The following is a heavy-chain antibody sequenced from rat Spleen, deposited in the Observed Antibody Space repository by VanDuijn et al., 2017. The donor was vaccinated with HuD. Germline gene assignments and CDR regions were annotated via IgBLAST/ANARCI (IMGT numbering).Heavy chain of an antibody. CDR1: GFTFSYYG. J-gene: IGHJ2*01. CDR2: ISSDGRST. Sequence: EVQLVESGGGLVQPGRSMNVSCAASGFTFSYYGMAWVRQAPKKGLEWVAYISSDGRSTYYRDSMKGRFTISRDNAKSTLYLQMDSLRSEDTATYYCSTAGSFTDYYFAGGFDYWGQGVMVTVSS. CDR3: STAGSFTDYYFAGGFDY. D-gene: IGHD1-6*01. V-gene: IGHV5-27*01.